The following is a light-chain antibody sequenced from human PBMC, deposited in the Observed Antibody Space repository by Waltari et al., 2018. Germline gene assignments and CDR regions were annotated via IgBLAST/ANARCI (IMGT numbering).Light chain of an antibody. CDR1: SSDVGGYHY. V-gene: IGLV2-14*01. J-gene: IGLJ2*01. CDR3: TSYASSSTLV. Sequence: QSALTQPASVSGSPGQSITISSTGISSDVGGYHYVSWYQPHPGKAPKVLIYEVGYRPSGVSSRFSGSKSGNTASLTISGPQAEDEADYYCTSYASSSTLVFGGGTKLTVL. CDR2: EVG.